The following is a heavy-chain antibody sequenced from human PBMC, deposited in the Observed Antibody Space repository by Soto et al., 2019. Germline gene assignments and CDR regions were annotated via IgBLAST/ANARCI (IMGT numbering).Heavy chain of an antibody. Sequence: QVQLQESGPGLVKPSQTLSLTCTVSGGSINSGGYCWSWIRQHPGKGLDWIGCISYGGSTSYNPSRQSRFTISVDTSKNQFSLKLTSVTAADTAVYYCSRGILVWGQGALITVSS. CDR2: ISYGGST. CDR1: GGSINSGGYC. D-gene: IGHD5-18*01. CDR3: SRGILV. V-gene: IGHV4-31*03. J-gene: IGHJ4*02.